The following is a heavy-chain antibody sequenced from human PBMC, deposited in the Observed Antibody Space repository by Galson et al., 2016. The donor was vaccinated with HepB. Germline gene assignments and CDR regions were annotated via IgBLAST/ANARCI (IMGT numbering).Heavy chain of an antibody. V-gene: IGHV3-74*01. CDR3: ARDQSGDCSTPKGWGPDY. CDR1: GFTFSNYW. D-gene: IGHD2-2*01. J-gene: IGHJ4*02. CDR2: IKSDGSYT. Sequence: SLRLSCAASGFTFSNYWMHWVRQGPGKGLVWVSRIKSDGSYTNYADSVKGRFTISSDSAKNTLYLQMNSLRVEDTAVYYCARDQSGDCSTPKGWGPDYWGQGTLVTGFS.